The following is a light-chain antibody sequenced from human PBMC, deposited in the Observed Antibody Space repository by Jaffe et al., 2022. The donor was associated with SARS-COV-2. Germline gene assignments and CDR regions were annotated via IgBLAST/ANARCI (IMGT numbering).Light chain of an antibody. CDR1: QSVTGTY. V-gene: IGKV3-20*01. CDR3: QQYGTSPYT. J-gene: IGKJ2*01. Sequence: EIVLTQSPGTLSLSPGERATLSCRASQSVTGTYLAWYQQKPGQAPRLLIYVASSRATGIPDRFSGSGSGTDFTLTINRLEPEDFAVYYCQQYGTSPYTFGQGTKLEIK. CDR2: VAS.